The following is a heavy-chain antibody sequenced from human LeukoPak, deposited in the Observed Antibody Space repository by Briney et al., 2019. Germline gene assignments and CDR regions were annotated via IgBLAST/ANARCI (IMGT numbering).Heavy chain of an antibody. CDR3: AKDRAVATIGGIDY. Sequence: GASVKVSCKASGYTFTGYYMHWVRQAPGQGLEWMGWINPNSGGTNYAQKFQGRVTMTRDTSISTVYMELSRLRSDDTAVYYSAKDRAVATIGGIDYWGQGTLVTVSP. D-gene: IGHD5-12*01. CDR2: INPNSGGT. J-gene: IGHJ4*02. CDR1: GYTFTGYY. V-gene: IGHV1-2*02.